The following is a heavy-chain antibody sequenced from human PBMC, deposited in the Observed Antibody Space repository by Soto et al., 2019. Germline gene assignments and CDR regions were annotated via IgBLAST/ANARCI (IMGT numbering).Heavy chain of an antibody. V-gene: IGHV1-58*02. CDR2: IVVGSGNT. D-gene: IGHD2-15*01. CDR3: AASLQGICSGGSCYPAGWFDP. Sequence: GASVKLSCKASGFTYTISAMQWVRQDRGQRLEWIGWIVVGSGNTNYAQKFQERVTITRDMSTSTAYIELSSLRSEDTAVYYCAASLQGICSGGSCYPAGWFDPWGQGTLVTVSS. J-gene: IGHJ5*02. CDR1: GFTYTISA.